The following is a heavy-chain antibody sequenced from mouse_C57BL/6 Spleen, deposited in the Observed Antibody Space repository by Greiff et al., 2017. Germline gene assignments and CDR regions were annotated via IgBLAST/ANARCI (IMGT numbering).Heavy chain of an antibody. Sequence: QVQLQQSGAELVRPGASVTLSCKASGYTFTDYEMHWVKQTPVHGLEWIGAIDPETGGTAYNQKFKGKAILTADKSSSTAYMELRSLTSEDSAGYYCTRRDGNDLYYFDYWGQGTTLTVS. CDR1: GYTFTDYE. D-gene: IGHD2-2*01. CDR3: TRRDGNDLYYFDY. V-gene: IGHV1-15*01. J-gene: IGHJ2*01. CDR2: IDPETGGT.